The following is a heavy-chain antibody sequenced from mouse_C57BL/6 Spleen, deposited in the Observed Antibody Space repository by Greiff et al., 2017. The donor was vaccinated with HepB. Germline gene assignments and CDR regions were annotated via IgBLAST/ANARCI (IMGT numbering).Heavy chain of an antibody. D-gene: IGHD3-2*02. Sequence: VQLQQSGAELVKPGASVKISCKASGYAFSSYWMNWVKQRPGKGLEWIGQIYPGDGDTNYNGKFKGKATLTADKSSSTAYMQLSSLTSEDSAVYFCARERDSSGYAFAYWGQGTLVTVSA. CDR1: GYAFSSYW. V-gene: IGHV1-80*01. CDR2: IYPGDGDT. CDR3: ARERDSSGYAFAY. J-gene: IGHJ3*01.